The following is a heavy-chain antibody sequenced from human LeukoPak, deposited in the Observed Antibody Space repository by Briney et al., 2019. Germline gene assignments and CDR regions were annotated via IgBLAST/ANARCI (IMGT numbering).Heavy chain of an antibody. V-gene: IGHV3-48*01. Sequence: GGSLRLSCVASGFTFSSHNMNWVRQAPGKGLEWISYINSKSDDIHYADSAKGRFTISRDNGRNSLYLHMNSLRAEDTAVYYCARDKDYASDMWGQGTMVTVSS. D-gene: IGHD4-11*01. J-gene: IGHJ3*02. CDR3: ARDKDYASDM. CDR1: GFTFSSHN. CDR2: INSKSDDI.